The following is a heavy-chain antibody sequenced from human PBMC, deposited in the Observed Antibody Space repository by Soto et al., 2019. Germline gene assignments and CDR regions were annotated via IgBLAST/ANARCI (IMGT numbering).Heavy chain of an antibody. CDR3: PTDSRTTLPEIRFDY. Sequence: PGGALRLSCAAPGFPFTNAWINWVRQGPGKGLEWVGRVKSKTDGGASDYAAPVKGRFAVSRDDSKNIVYLQMNSLKIEDTGVYYCPTDSRTTLPEIRFDYWGHGTQVTVSS. D-gene: IGHD1-26*01. CDR2: VKSKTDGGAS. J-gene: IGHJ4*01. CDR1: GFPFTNAW. V-gene: IGHV3-15*07.